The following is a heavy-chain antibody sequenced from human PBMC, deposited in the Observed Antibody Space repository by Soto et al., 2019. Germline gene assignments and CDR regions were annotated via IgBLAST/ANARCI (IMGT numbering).Heavy chain of an antibody. Sequence: ASVKVSCKASGYTFTGYYIHWARQAPGQGLEWMGWINPNSGGTNYAQKFQGWVTMTRDTSISTAYMELTRLKSDDTAVFYCARDRRSISATGTYGMDVWGQGTTVTVSS. D-gene: IGHD6-13*01. CDR3: ARDRRSISATGTYGMDV. V-gene: IGHV1-2*04. J-gene: IGHJ6*02. CDR1: GYTFTGYY. CDR2: INPNSGGT.